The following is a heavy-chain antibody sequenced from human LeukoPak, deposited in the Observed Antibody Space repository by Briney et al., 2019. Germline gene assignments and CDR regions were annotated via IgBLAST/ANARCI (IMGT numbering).Heavy chain of an antibody. CDR1: GYTFTSYG. V-gene: IGHV1-18*01. D-gene: IGHD6-13*01. CDR3: ARDWGSSSWYLFGNTPEYYFDY. Sequence: ASVKVSCKASGYTFTSYGISWVRQAPGQGLEWMGWISAYNGNTNYAQKLQGRVTMTTDTSTSTAYMEPRSLRSDDTAVYYCARDWGSSSWYLFGNTPEYYFDYWGQGTLVTVSS. J-gene: IGHJ4*02. CDR2: ISAYNGNT.